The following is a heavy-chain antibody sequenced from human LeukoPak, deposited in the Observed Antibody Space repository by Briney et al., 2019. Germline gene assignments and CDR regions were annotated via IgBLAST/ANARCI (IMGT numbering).Heavy chain of an antibody. Sequence: GSLRLSCAASGFTFSSYSMNWVRQAPGKGLEWVSSISSSSSYIYYADSVKGRFTISRDNAKNSLYLQMNSLRAEDTAVYYCASDGDSEHDGAFDIWGQGTMVTVSS. V-gene: IGHV3-21*01. CDR2: ISSSSSYI. CDR1: GFTFSSYS. J-gene: IGHJ3*02. D-gene: IGHD4-17*01. CDR3: ASDGDSEHDGAFDI.